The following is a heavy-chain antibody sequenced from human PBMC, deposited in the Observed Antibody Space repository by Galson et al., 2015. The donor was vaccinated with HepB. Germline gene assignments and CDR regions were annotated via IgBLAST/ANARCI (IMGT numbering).Heavy chain of an antibody. CDR3: ARDRPGYCGINTSCRNYWYFDL. CDR2: INQDENEK. J-gene: IGHJ2*01. D-gene: IGHD2-2*01. V-gene: IGHV3-7*03. CDR1: GFTFSSYW. Sequence: SLRLSCAASGFTFSSYWMSWVRRAPGKGLEWVANINQDENEKYYVASEKGRFTISRDNAKNSLYLQINSLRAEDTAVYYCARDRPGYCGINTSCRNYWYFDLWGRGTLVAVSS.